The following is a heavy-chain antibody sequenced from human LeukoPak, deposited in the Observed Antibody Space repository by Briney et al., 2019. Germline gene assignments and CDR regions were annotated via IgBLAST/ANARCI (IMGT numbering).Heavy chain of an antibody. J-gene: IGHJ4*02. D-gene: IGHD3-10*01. CDR2: IYYSGST. V-gene: IGHV4-31*03. CDR3: ARDGNKGYSGSFDY. Sequence: PSETLSLTCTVSGGSISSGGYYWSWIRQHPGKGLEWIGYIYYSGSTYYNPSLKSRVTISVDTSKNQFSLKLSSVTAADTAVYYCARDGNKGYSGSFDYWGQGTLVTVSS. CDR1: GGSISSGGYY.